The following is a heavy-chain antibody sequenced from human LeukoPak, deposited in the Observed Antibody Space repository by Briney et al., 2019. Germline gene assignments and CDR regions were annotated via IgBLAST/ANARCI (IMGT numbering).Heavy chain of an antibody. Sequence: PGGPLRLSCAASGFTFSNYWMHWVRQAPGKGLVWVSRINSDGSSTNYADSVKGRFTISRDNAKNTLYLQMNSLRAEDTAVYYCASLLGCSTTNCNPDRDYWGQGTLVTVSS. J-gene: IGHJ4*02. V-gene: IGHV3-74*01. CDR3: ASLLGCSTTNCNPDRDY. CDR2: INSDGSST. D-gene: IGHD2-2*01. CDR1: GFTFSNYW.